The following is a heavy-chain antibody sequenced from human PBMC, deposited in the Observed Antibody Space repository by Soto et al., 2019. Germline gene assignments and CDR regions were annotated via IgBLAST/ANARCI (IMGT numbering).Heavy chain of an antibody. CDR1: GGSLSSGGYY. J-gene: IGHJ4*02. CDR3: ARSSYGDYRYYFDY. Sequence: ASETLSLTCTFSGGSLSSGGYYWSWIRQHPGKGLEWIGYIYYSGSTYYNPSLKSRVTISVDTSKNQFSLKLSSVTAADTAVYYCARSSYGDYRYYFDYWGQGTLVTVS. V-gene: IGHV4-31*03. D-gene: IGHD4-17*01. CDR2: IYYSGST.